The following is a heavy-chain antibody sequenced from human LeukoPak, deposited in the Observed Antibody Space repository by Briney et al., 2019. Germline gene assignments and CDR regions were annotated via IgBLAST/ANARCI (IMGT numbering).Heavy chain of an antibody. Sequence: GASVKVSCKASGYTFTSYDINWVRQATGQGLEWMGWMNPNSGNTGYAQKFQGRVTMTRNTSISTAYMELSSLRSEDTAVYYCARSLRYSSGWYLGYWGQGTLVTVSS. CDR2: MNPNSGNT. CDR3: ARSLRYSSGWYLGY. V-gene: IGHV1-8*01. J-gene: IGHJ4*02. CDR1: GYTFTSYD. D-gene: IGHD6-19*01.